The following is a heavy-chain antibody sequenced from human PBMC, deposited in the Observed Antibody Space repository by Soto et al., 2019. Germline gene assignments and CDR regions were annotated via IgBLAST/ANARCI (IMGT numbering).Heavy chain of an antibody. CDR2: IYYSGST. J-gene: IGHJ4*02. CDR1: GGSISSYY. Sequence: SETLSLTCTVSGGSISSYYWSWIRQPPGKGLEWIGYIYYSGSTNYNPSLKSRVTISVDTSKNQFSLKLSSVTAADTAVYYCARLPLGIAAAGTDYWGQGTLVTVSS. CDR3: ARLPLGIAAAGTDY. D-gene: IGHD6-13*01. V-gene: IGHV4-59*08.